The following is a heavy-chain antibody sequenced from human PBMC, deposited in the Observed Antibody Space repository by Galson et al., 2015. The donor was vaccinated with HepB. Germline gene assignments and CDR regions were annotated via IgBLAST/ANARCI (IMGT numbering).Heavy chain of an antibody. CDR3: AKGSARMTTVTDVDY. CDR1: GFTFDDYT. J-gene: IGHJ4*02. Sequence: SLRLSCAASGFTFDDYTMHWVRRAPGKGLEWVSLISWDGGSTYYADSVKGRFTISRDNSKNSLYLQMNSLRTEDTALYYCAKGSARMTTVTDVDYWGQGTLFTVSS. CDR2: ISWDGGST. V-gene: IGHV3-43*01. D-gene: IGHD4-17*01.